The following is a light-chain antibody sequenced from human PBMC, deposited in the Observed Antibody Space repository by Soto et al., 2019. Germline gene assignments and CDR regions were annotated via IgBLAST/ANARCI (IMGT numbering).Light chain of an antibody. Sequence: QSVLTQPASVSGSPGQSITISCTGTSSDVGDYNYVSWYQQHPGKAPKLLIYEVSNRPSGVSNRFSGSKSGSTASLTISGLQAEDEADYYCSSYTDTSTYVFGTGTKV. CDR3: SSYTDTSTYV. CDR1: SSDVGDYNY. CDR2: EVS. J-gene: IGLJ1*01. V-gene: IGLV2-14*01.